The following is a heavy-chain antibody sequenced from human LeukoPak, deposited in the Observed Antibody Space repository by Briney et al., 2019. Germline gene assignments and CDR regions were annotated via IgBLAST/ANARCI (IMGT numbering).Heavy chain of an antibody. V-gene: IGHV3-23*01. Sequence: GGSLRLSCAASGFTFSSYAMSWVRQAPGKGLEWVSSISDSGGSTYYADSVQGRFTISRDNSKNTLYLQMNSLRAEDTAIYYCARSRVWYGSGSYSDYWGQGTLVTVSS. CDR2: ISDSGGST. J-gene: IGHJ4*02. D-gene: IGHD3-10*01. CDR3: ARSRVWYGSGSYSDY. CDR1: GFTFSSYA.